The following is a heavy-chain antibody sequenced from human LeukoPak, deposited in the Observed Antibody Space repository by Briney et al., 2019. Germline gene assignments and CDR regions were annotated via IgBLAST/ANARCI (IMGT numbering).Heavy chain of an antibody. D-gene: IGHD2-15*01. J-gene: IGHJ4*02. CDR2: IYSGGST. Sequence: GGSLRLSCAASGFTFSSYAMSWVRQAPGKGLEWVSVIYSGGSTYYADSVKGRFTISRDNSKNTLYLQMNSLRAEDTAVYYCARADCSGGSCYSGDYFDYWGQGTLVTVSS. V-gene: IGHV3-66*01. CDR1: GFTFSSYA. CDR3: ARADCSGGSCYSGDYFDY.